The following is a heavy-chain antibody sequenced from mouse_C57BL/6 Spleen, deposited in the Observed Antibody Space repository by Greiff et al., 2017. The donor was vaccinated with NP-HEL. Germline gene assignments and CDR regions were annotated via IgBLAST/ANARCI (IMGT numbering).Heavy chain of an antibody. CDR2: IYPGSGST. CDR1: GYTFTSYW. V-gene: IGHV1-55*01. Sequence: QVQLQQPGAELVKPGASVKMSCKASGYTFTSYWITWVKQRPGQGLEWIGDIYPGSGSTNYNEKFKSKATLTVDTSSSTAYMQLSSLTSEDSAVYYCARNHYYGSSFLAYWGQGTLVTVSA. J-gene: IGHJ3*01. CDR3: ARNHYYGSSFLAY. D-gene: IGHD1-1*01.